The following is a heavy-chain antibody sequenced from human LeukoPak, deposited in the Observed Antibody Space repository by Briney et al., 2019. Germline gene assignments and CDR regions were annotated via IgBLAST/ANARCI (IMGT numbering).Heavy chain of an antibody. J-gene: IGHJ4*02. CDR2: ISDSGTTV. CDR3: ARDVGSDF. Sequence: GGSLRLSCAASGFTFSAYYMTWIRQAPGEGLQWVSYISDSGTTVEYTDSVKGRFTISRDNAKNALYLQMNSLRVEDTGIYYCARDVGSDFWGQGTLVTVSS. V-gene: IGHV3-11*04. CDR1: GFTFSAYY.